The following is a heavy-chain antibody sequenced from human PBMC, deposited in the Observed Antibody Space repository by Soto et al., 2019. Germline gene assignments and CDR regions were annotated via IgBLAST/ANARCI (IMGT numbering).Heavy chain of an antibody. CDR2: ISSSSSTI. V-gene: IGHV3-48*01. CDR3: AREYYGSGRYYPGGWFDP. J-gene: IGHJ5*02. Sequence: EVQLVESGGGLVQPGGSLRLSCAASGFTFSTYTMNGVRQAPGKGLEWVSYISSSSSTIYYADSVKGRFTISRDNAKNSMYLQMNRLRAEDTAVYYCAREYYGSGRYYPGGWFDPWGQGTLVTVSS. D-gene: IGHD3-10*01. CDR1: GFTFSTYT.